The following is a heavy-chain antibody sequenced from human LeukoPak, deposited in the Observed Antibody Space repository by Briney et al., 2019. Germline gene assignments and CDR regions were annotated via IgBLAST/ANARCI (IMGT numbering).Heavy chain of an antibody. Sequence: ASVKVSCKASGHTFTSYAMHWVRQAPGQRLEWMGWINAGNGNTKYSQKFQGRVTITRDTSASTAYMELSSLRSEDTAVYYCARDPQSPTTIYYYGSGSLDYWGQGTLVTVSS. CDR1: GHTFTSYA. J-gene: IGHJ4*02. V-gene: IGHV1-3*01. CDR3: ARDPQSPTTIYYYGSGSLDY. CDR2: INAGNGNT. D-gene: IGHD3-10*01.